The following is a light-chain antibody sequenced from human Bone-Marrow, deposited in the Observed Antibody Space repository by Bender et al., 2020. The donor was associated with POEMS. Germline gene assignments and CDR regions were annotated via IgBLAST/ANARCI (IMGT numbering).Light chain of an antibody. CDR2: DVS. Sequence: QSALTQPASVSGSPGQSIAISCTGTSSDVGSYNLVFWYQQHAGKVPKLMIYDVSKRPSGVSNRFSGSKSGNTASLTISGLQAEDEGDYYCQSYDNSLGGWVFGGGTKLTVL. V-gene: IGLV2-23*02. CDR3: QSYDNSLGGWV. J-gene: IGLJ3*02. CDR1: SSDVGSYNL.